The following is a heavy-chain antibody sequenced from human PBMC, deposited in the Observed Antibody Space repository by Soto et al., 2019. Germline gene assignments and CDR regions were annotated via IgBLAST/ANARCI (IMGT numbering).Heavy chain of an antibody. CDR2: INHSGST. CDR3: ESGPGSLQGSYYYYYGMEV. V-gene: IGHV4-34*01. D-gene: IGHD2-15*01. CDR1: GGSFSGYY. J-gene: IGHJ6*02. Sequence: SETLSLTCAVYGGSFSGYYWSWIRQPPGKGLEWIGEINHSGSTNYNPSLKSRVTISVDTSKNQFSLKLSSVTAADTAVYYCESGPGSLQGSYYYYYGMEVWGQGTTVTV.